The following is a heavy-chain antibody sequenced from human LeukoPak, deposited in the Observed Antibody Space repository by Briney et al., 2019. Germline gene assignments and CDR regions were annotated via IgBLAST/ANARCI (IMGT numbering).Heavy chain of an antibody. CDR1: GGSFNNYA. V-gene: IGHV1-69*05. J-gene: IGHJ4*02. CDR3: ARSNDYEYHFNY. Sequence: ASVKVSCKASGGSFNNYAVTWVRQAPGQGLEWMGGFIPILDTTNYAPNFQGRVTITTDESSTTAYLELSSLKWEDTALYYCARSNDYEYHFNYWGQGTLVTVSS. CDR2: FIPILDTT. D-gene: IGHD4-17*01.